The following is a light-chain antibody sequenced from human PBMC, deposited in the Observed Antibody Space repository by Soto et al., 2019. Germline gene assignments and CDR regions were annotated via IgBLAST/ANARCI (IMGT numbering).Light chain of an antibody. CDR3: QQYVSIPLT. V-gene: IGKV3-20*01. Sequence: EIVLTQSPGTLSLSPGERATLSCRASQSVGTYLAWYQQKPGQDPRLLIYGESSRATGIPDRFSGSGAGTDVTLTISRLEPEDSAVYYCQQYVSIPLTFGGGTKVEIK. CDR2: GES. J-gene: IGKJ4*01. CDR1: QSVGTY.